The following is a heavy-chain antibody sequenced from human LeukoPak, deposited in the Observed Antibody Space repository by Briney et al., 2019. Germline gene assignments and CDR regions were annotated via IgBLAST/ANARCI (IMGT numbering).Heavy chain of an antibody. D-gene: IGHD6-19*01. CDR2: IIPILGIA. Sequence: SVKVSCKASGGTFSSYTISWVRQAPGQGLEWMGRIIPILGIANYAQKFQGRVTITADKSTSTAYMELSSLRSEDTAVYYCAGHPGYSSGATDYWGRGTLVTVSS. CDR3: AGHPGYSSGATDY. V-gene: IGHV1-69*02. J-gene: IGHJ4*02. CDR1: GGTFSSYT.